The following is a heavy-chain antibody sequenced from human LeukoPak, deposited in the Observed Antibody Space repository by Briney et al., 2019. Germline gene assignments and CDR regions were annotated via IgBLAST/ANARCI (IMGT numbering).Heavy chain of an antibody. Sequence: SQTLSLTCAISGDSVSRNSVSWNWIRQSPSRGLEWLGRTYYRSKWYNHYAVSVKSRITINPDTSKNQFSLQLNSVTPEDTAVYYCARLATKEGHDYWGQGILVTVSS. CDR3: ARLATKEGHDY. CDR2: TYYRSKWYN. V-gene: IGHV6-1*01. CDR1: GDSVSRNSVS. J-gene: IGHJ4*02. D-gene: IGHD5-12*01.